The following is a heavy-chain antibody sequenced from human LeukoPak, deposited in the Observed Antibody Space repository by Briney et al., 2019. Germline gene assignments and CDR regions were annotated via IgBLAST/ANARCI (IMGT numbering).Heavy chain of an antibody. V-gene: IGHV3-23*01. CDR3: AKTGHGSGSPS. Sequence: GGSLRLSCAASGFTFSSYAMSWVRQAPGKGREWVSAISGSGGSTYYADSVKGRFTISRDNSKNTLYLQMNSLRAEDTAVYYCAKTGHGSGSPSWGQGTLVTVSS. CDR2: ISGSGGST. D-gene: IGHD3-10*01. CDR1: GFTFSSYA. J-gene: IGHJ4*02.